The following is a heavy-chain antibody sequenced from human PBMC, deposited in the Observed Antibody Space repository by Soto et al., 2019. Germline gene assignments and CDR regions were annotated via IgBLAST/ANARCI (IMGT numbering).Heavy chain of an antibody. D-gene: IGHD3-22*01. CDR1: GCSICSYY. J-gene: IGHJ4*02. CDR2: IYYSGST. V-gene: IGHV4-59*01. CDR3: AREDYYDSSGRFDY. Sequence: SETMSLTCTVSGCSICSYYWSWIRQPPGKGLEWIGYIYYSGSTNYNPSLKSRVTISVDTSKNQFSLKLSSVTAADTAVYYCAREDYYDSSGRFDYWGQGTLVTVSS.